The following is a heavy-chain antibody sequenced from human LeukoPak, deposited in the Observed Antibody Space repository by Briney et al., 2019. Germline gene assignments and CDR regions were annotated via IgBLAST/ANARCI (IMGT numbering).Heavy chain of an antibody. CDR1: GYTFTSYG. CDR2: IIPIFGTA. J-gene: IGHJ3*02. V-gene: IGHV1-69*13. CDR3: ARTRDSGSYTAAFDI. D-gene: IGHD1-26*01. Sequence: SVKVSCKASGYTFTSYGISWVRQAPGQGLEWMGGIIPIFGTANYAQKFQGRVTITADESTSTAYMELSSLRSEDTAVYYCARTRDSGSYTAAFDIWGQGTMVTVSS.